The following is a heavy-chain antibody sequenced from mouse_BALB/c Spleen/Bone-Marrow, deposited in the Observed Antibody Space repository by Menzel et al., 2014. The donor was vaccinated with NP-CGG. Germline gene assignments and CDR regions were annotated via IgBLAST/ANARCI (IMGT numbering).Heavy chain of an antibody. D-gene: IGHD4-1*01. CDR3: ARCLTGTSAMDY. Sequence: VKLQESGAELVRPGTSVKVSCKASGYAFTNYLIEWVKQRPGQGLEWIGVINPGSGGTNYNEKFKAKATLTADKSSSTAYVQLSSLTSDDSAVYFCARCLTGTSAMDYWGQGTSVTVSS. V-gene: IGHV1-54*01. CDR1: GYAFTNYL. CDR2: INPGSGGT. J-gene: IGHJ4*01.